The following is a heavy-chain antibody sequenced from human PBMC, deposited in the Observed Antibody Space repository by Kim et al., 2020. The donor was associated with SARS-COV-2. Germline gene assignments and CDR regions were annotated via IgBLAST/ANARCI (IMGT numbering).Heavy chain of an antibody. D-gene: IGHD3-10*01. J-gene: IGHJ4*02. V-gene: IGHV3-7*03. CDR3: ARSILPDY. CDR2: GSDT. Sequence: GSDTYYVDSVKGRFTITRDNARNSLYLQMNSLRAEDTAVYFCARSILPDYWGQGTLVTVSS.